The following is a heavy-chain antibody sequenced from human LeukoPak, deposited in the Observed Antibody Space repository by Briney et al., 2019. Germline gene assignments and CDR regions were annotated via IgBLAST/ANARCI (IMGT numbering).Heavy chain of an antibody. V-gene: IGHV3-9*01. Sequence: GRSLRLSCAASGFTFDDYAMHWVRQAPGKGLEWVSGISWNSGSIGYADSVKGRFTISRDNAKNSLYLQMNSLRAEDTALYYCALLGYFDYWGQGTLVTVSS. J-gene: IGHJ4*02. D-gene: IGHD2-21*01. CDR1: GFTFDDYA. CDR2: ISWNSGSI. CDR3: ALLGYFDY.